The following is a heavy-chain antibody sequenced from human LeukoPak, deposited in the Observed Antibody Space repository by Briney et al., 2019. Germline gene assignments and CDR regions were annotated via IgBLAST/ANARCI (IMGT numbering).Heavy chain of an antibody. J-gene: IGHJ4*02. CDR3: ARNPPYCTSTSCYNDY. Sequence: ASVTVSCKASGYTFTIYYMHWVRQAPGQGLEWVGWINPNRGATSYAQRFQGRVTMTRDTSISTAYMELSGLTSDDTAVYYCARNPPYCTSTSCYNDYWGQGTLVTVSS. CDR2: INPNRGAT. V-gene: IGHV1-2*02. D-gene: IGHD2-2*02. CDR1: GYTFTIYY.